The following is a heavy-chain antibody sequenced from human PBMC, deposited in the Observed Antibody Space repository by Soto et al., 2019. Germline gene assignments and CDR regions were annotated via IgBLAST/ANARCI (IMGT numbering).Heavy chain of an antibody. V-gene: IGHV3-72*01. CDR1: GLTFSDHH. J-gene: IGHJ6*02. D-gene: IGHD1-26*01. CDR2: IKKRADSYTT. CDR3: ADVGPAIGLDV. Sequence: EVQLVESGGGLVQPGGSLRLACAASGLTFSDHHMDWVRQAPGTGLEWVGRIKKRADSYTTHYSASVKGRFTISRDDSRNSLYLQMDSLKTEDTAVCYCADVGPAIGLDVWGQGTTVTVSS.